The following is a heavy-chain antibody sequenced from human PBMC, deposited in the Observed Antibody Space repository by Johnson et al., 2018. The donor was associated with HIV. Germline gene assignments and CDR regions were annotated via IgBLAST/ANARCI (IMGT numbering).Heavy chain of an antibody. Sequence: VQLVESGGGVVRPGGSLRLSCAASGFTFDDYGMNWVRQAPGKGLEWVACINWTGGRTGYADSVKGRFTISRDNGKKYLYLQMNSLRAEDTALYYCARDFQWLEAFDIWGQGTMVTVSS. CDR1: GFTFDDYG. J-gene: IGHJ3*02. CDR2: INWTGGRT. V-gene: IGHV3-20*04. D-gene: IGHD6-19*01. CDR3: ARDFQWLEAFDI.